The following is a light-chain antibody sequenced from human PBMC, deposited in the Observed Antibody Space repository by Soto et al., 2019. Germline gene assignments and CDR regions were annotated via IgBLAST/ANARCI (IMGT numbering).Light chain of an antibody. J-gene: IGKJ3*01. CDR2: AAS. V-gene: IGKV1-39*01. CDR3: QQSYRTPYT. CDR1: QTISTY. Sequence: DIQMTQSPSSLSASVGDRLTITCRARQTISTYLNWYQQKPGKAPSLLIFAASRLQSGVPSRFSGRGSGTDFTLTINSLQPEDFATYFCQQSYRTPYTFGPGTRVDVK.